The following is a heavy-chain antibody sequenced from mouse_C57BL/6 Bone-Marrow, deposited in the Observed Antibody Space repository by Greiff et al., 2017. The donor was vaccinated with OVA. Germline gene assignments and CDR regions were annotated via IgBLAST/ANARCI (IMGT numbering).Heavy chain of an antibody. CDR3: ARLITTVVADDY. Sequence: QVHVKQSGAELVRPGASVKLSCKASGYTFTDYYINWVKQRPGQGLEWIARIYPGSGNTYYNEKFKGKATLTAEKSSSTAYMQLSSLTSEDSAVYFCARLITTVVADDYWGQGTTLTVSS. D-gene: IGHD1-1*01. CDR2: IYPGSGNT. J-gene: IGHJ2*01. CDR1: GYTFTDYY. V-gene: IGHV1-76*01.